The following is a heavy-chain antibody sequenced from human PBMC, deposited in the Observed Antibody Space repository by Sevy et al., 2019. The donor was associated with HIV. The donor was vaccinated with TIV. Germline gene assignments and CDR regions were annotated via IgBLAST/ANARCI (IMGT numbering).Heavy chain of an antibody. Sequence: GGSLRLSCAASGFIFSDQYMDWVRQAPGKGLEWVGRIRKKVNGYTTEYAASVKGRFIISRDDSNNLLYLQMNSLKTEDTAVYYCARDLAGAPYVDAWGRGTTVTVSS. CDR2: IRKKVNGYTT. D-gene: IGHD1-26*01. V-gene: IGHV3-72*01. CDR1: GFIFSDQY. J-gene: IGHJ6*03. CDR3: ARDLAGAPYVDA.